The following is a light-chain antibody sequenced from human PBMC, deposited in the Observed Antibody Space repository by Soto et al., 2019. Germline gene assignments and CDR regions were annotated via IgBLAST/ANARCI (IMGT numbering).Light chain of an antibody. CDR1: SSDVGSYNS. Sequence: QSVLTQPASVSGSPGQSIAISCTGTSSDVGSYNSVSWYQQYPGKATKLMIHDVNNRPSGISDRLSGSKSGNTASLTISGLQAEDEADYYCSSFTSSTSYVFGTGTKVTVL. CDR2: DVN. V-gene: IGLV2-14*03. J-gene: IGLJ1*01. CDR3: SSFTSSTSYV.